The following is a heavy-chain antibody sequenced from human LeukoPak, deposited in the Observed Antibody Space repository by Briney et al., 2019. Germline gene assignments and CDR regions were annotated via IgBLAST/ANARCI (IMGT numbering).Heavy chain of an antibody. V-gene: IGHV3-23*01. Sequence: PGGSLILSCASSGFTFSSYAMSWVRQAPGKGLEWVSAISGSGGGAYYADSVKGLFTISRDNSKNTLYLQMNSLRAEDTAVYYCAKEGNTASFDYWGQGTLVTVSS. J-gene: IGHJ4*02. CDR2: ISGSGGGA. CDR1: GFTFSSYA. D-gene: IGHD5-18*01. CDR3: AKEGNTASFDY.